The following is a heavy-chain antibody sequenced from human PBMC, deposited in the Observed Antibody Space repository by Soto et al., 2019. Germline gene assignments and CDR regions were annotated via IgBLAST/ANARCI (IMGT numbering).Heavy chain of an antibody. CDR1: GFTFSSSA. CDR2: IVVGSGKT. J-gene: IGHJ4*02. D-gene: IGHD5-12*01. CDR3: AATFDACSYDFGGYPW. V-gene: IGHV1-58*02. Sequence: SVKLSCKASGFTFSSSAIQWVRQARGQPLEWIGWIVVGSGKTDYTHNLQARVTITRDKSTRTAYMEMSGLRSEDTAVYYCAATFDACSYDFGGYPWWGKGTLVTVPS.